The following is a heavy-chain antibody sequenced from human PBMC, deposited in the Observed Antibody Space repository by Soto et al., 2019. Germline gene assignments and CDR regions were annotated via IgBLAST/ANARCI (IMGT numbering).Heavy chain of an antibody. J-gene: IGHJ4*02. D-gene: IGHD3-3*01. V-gene: IGHV3-23*01. CDR2: ISGSGGST. CDR1: GFTFSSYA. Sequence: EVQLLESGGGLVQPGGSLRLSCAASGFTFSSYAMSWVRQAPGKGLEWVSAISGSGGSTYYADSVKGRFTISRDNSKNTLYLHMNSLRAEDTAVYYCAKDPAMRITIFGVDPFDYWGQGTLVTVSS. CDR3: AKDPAMRITIFGVDPFDY.